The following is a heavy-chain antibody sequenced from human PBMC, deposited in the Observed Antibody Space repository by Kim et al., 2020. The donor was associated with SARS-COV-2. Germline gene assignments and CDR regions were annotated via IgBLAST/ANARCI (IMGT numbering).Heavy chain of an antibody. V-gene: IGHV4-34*01. CDR3: ARGYSYGYYYYYGMDV. D-gene: IGHD5-18*01. Sequence: SETLSLTCAVYGGSFSGYYWSWIRQPPGKGLEWIGEINHSGSTNYNPSLKSRVTISVDTSKNQFSLKLSSVTAADTAVYYCARGYSYGYYYYYGMDVWGQGTTVTVSS. J-gene: IGHJ6*02. CDR1: GGSFSGYY. CDR2: INHSGST.